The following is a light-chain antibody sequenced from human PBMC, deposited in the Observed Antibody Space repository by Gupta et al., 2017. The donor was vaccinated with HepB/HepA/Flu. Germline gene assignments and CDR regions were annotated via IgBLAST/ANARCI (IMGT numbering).Light chain of an antibody. J-gene: IGLJ2*01. Sequence: QSALTQPASVSGSPGQSITISCTGTSSDVGSHNLVSWYQQHPGKAPKLMIYEVTKRPSVVSNRFSGSKSGNTASLTISGLQAEDEADYYCCSYGGSSTYVVFGGGTKLTVL. V-gene: IGLV2-23*02. CDR2: EVT. CDR1: SSDVGSHNL. CDR3: CSYGGSSTYVV.